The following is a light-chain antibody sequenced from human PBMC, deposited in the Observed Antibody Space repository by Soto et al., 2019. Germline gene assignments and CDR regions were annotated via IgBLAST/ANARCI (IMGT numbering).Light chain of an antibody. CDR2: EVT. Sequence: QSALTQPPSASGSPGQSVTISCTGTGSDIGAYNYVSWYQQHPGKVPKLIIYEVTKRPSGVPDCFSASKSGNTASLTVSGLQAEDEADYYCSSHGGANNFYVFGTGTKVTVL. CDR1: GSDIGAYNY. V-gene: IGLV2-8*01. J-gene: IGLJ1*01. CDR3: SSHGGANNFYV.